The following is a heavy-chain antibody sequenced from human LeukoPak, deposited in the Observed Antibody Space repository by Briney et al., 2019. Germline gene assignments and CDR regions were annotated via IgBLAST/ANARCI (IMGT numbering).Heavy chain of an antibody. Sequence: GGSLRLSCAASGFSFSDYSMNWVRHTPVKGLEWVASISSNGEYIHYADSVKGRFTIFGDNAESSLHLQMNSLRAEDTAVYYCASSPYGPNSSGYYPLGHWGQGTLVTVSS. CDR3: ASSPYGPNSSGYYPLGH. CDR2: ISSNGEYI. V-gene: IGHV3-21*01. CDR1: GFSFSDYS. J-gene: IGHJ4*02. D-gene: IGHD3-22*01.